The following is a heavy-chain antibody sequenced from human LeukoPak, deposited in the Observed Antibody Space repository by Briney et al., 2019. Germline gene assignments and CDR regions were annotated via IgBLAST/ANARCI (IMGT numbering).Heavy chain of an antibody. Sequence: PSETLSLTCVVSDYSISTGYYWAWIRQPPGKGLEWIGSICHTGTTYYTPSLKSRVTISLDTSKNQFSLQLTSVTATDTAIYYCSRETVGGTKYFDYWGQGALVTVSS. V-gene: IGHV4-38-2*02. CDR1: DYSISTGYY. CDR2: ICHTGTT. D-gene: IGHD1-26*01. J-gene: IGHJ4*02. CDR3: SRETVGGTKYFDY.